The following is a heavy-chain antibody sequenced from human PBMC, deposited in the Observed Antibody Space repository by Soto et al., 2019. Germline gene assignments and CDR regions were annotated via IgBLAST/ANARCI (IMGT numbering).Heavy chain of an antibody. CDR3: ARDGEDIVVVPASTGYYYYMDV. V-gene: IGHV3-33*01. CDR2: IWYDGSNK. Sequence: VQLVGSGGGVVQPGRSLRLSCAASGFTFSSFGMHWVRQAPGKGLEWVAVIWYDGSNKYYADSVKGRFTISRDNSKNGLDLQMESRRAEDTAVYYCARDGEDIVVVPASTGYYYYMDVWGKGTTVTVSS. D-gene: IGHD2-2*01. CDR1: GFTFSSFG. J-gene: IGHJ6*03.